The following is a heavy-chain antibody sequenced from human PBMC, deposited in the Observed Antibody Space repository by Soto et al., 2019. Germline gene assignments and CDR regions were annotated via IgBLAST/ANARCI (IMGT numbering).Heavy chain of an antibody. Sequence: GGSLRLSCAASGFTFSSYGMHWVRQAPGKGLEWVAVIWYDGSNKYYADSVKGRFTISRDNSKNTLYLQMNSLRAEDTAVYYCARDLFPGYGDYEFDYWGQGTLVTVSS. CDR2: IWYDGSNK. CDR3: ARDLFPGYGDYEFDY. CDR1: GFTFSSYG. D-gene: IGHD4-17*01. V-gene: IGHV3-33*01. J-gene: IGHJ4*02.